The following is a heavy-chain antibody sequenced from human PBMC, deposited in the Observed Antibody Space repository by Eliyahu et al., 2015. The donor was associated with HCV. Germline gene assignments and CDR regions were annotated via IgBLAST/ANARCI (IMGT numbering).Heavy chain of an antibody. CDR2: XKQDGSEK. V-gene: IGHV3-7*03. CDR1: GFTFNNYW. D-gene: IGHD2-15*01. J-gene: IGHJ6*02. CDR3: ARGKEDLRNYYYYYGMDV. Sequence: EVQLVESGGGLVQPGGSLRLSCAASGFTFNNYWMSWVRQAPGKGLEWVGNXKQDGSEKYYVDSVKGRFTISRDNAKNSLYLQMNSLRAEDTAVYYCARGKEDLRNYYYYYGMDVWGQGTTVTVSS.